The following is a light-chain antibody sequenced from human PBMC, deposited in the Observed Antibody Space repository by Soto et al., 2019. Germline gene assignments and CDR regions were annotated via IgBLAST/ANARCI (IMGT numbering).Light chain of an antibody. CDR2: EVS. J-gene: IGLJ2*01. Sequence: QSALTQPPSASGSPGQSVTISCTGMSSDVGGYNYVSRYQQHPGKAPKLMIYEVSKRPSGVPDRFSGSKSGNTASLTVSGLQAEDEADYYCSSYAGANSVVFGGGTKVTVL. CDR1: SSDVGGYNY. CDR3: SSYAGANSVV. V-gene: IGLV2-8*01.